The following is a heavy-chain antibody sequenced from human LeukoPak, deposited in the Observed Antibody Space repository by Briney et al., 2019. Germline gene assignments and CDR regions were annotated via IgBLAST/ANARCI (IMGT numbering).Heavy chain of an antibody. CDR3: ASPEMARDGTYAMDV. D-gene: IGHD5-24*01. Sequence: GRSLRLSCAASGFTFSSYGMHRVRQAPGKGLEWVAVISHDGSNKYYADSVKGRFTISRDNSKNTLYLQMNSLRAEDTAVYYCASPEMARDGTYAMDVWGQGTTVTVSS. V-gene: IGHV3-30*03. CDR2: ISHDGSNK. J-gene: IGHJ6*02. CDR1: GFTFSSYG.